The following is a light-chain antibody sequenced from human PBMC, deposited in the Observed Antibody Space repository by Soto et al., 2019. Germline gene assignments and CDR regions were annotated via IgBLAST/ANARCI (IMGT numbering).Light chain of an antibody. Sequence: EIVLTQSPATLSLSPGERATLSCRASETIRGLLAWYQQRPGQPPRLLIYDTSNRATGIPDRFGGSRSGTEFTLTINSLEPEDFAVYYCQQRNVWPPITCGQGTRLEIK. CDR1: ETIRGL. CDR2: DTS. J-gene: IGKJ5*01. V-gene: IGKV3-11*01. CDR3: QQRNVWPPIT.